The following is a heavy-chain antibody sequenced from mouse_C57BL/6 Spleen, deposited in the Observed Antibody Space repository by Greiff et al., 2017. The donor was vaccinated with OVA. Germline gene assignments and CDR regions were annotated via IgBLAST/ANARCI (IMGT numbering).Heavy chain of an antibody. D-gene: IGHD2-4*01. V-gene: IGHV5-6*02. Sequence: EVKLVESGGDLVKPGGSLKLSCAASGFTFSSYGMSWVRQTPDKRLEWVATISSGGSYTYYPDSVKGRFTISRDNAKNTLYLQMSSLKSEDTAMYYCARRDYAGCYYAMDYWGQGTSVTVSS. J-gene: IGHJ4*01. CDR2: ISSGGSYT. CDR3: ARRDYAGCYYAMDY. CDR1: GFTFSSYG.